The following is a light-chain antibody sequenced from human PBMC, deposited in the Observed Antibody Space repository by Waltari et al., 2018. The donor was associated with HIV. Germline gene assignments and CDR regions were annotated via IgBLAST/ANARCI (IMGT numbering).Light chain of an antibody. V-gene: IGLV1-51*02. CDR2: GND. CDR1: CSDIEKHY. Sequence: QPALTQPPSLSAAPGPRVTNSCSGSCSDIEKHYLHCYHQLPRNTPKHLIYGNDNRPSAIPDRFSASQSGTSATLGITGLQTGDEAAYYCGTWDTSLGVGVFGGGTKLTVL. CDR3: GTWDTSLGVGV. J-gene: IGLJ3*02.